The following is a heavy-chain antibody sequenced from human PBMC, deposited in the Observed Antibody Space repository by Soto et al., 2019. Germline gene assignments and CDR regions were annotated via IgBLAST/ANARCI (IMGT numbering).Heavy chain of an antibody. CDR1: GFTVSSYA. D-gene: IGHD2-15*01. CDR2: ISGSGGST. Sequence: GGSLRLSCAASGFTVSSYAMSWVRQAPGKGLEWVSAISGSGGSTYYADSVKGRFTISRDNSKNTLYLQMNSLRAEDTAVYYCAKDRSGSGWFDPWGQGTLVTVSS. J-gene: IGHJ5*02. CDR3: AKDRSGSGWFDP. V-gene: IGHV3-23*01.